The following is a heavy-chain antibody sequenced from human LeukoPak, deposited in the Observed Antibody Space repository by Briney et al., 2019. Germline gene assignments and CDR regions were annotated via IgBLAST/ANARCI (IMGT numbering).Heavy chain of an antibody. CDR3: ARRYCSSTSCLLDY. CDR2: ISSTSGSAI. D-gene: IGHD2-2*01. J-gene: IGHJ4*02. CDR1: GFTFSSYE. V-gene: IGHV3-48*03. Sequence: GGSLRLSCAASGFTFSSYELNWVRQAPGKGLEWVSYISSTSGSAIYYADSVKGRFTISRDNPKNSLYLQMNSLRAEDTAVYYWARRYCSSTSCLLDYWGQGTLVTVSS.